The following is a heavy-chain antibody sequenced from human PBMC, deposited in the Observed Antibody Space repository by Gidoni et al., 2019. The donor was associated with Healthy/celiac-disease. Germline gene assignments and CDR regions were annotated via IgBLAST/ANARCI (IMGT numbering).Heavy chain of an antibody. V-gene: IGHV6-1*01. CDR2: TYYRSKWYN. Sequence: LEWLGRTYYRSKWYNDYAVSVKSRITINPDTSKNQFSLQLNSVTPEDTAVYYCARDSRGWNYADYYYYGMDVWGQGTTVTVSS. D-gene: IGHD1-7*01. CDR3: ARDSRGWNYADYYYYGMDV. J-gene: IGHJ6*02.